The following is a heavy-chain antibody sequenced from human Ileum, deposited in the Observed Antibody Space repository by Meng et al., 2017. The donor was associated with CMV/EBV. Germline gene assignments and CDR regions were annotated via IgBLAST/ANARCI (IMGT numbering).Heavy chain of an antibody. D-gene: IGHD7-27*01. CDR1: GIPFCSFY. V-gene: IGHV3-23*01. CDR2: IRSSGART. J-gene: IGHJ4*02. Sequence: EVQWLGCGGGLVEPRGSWRFSCAAFGIPFCSFYMNWVCLAPGKGLEWVSGIRSSGARTYYADYVKGRFTISRDNSNNTLFLQMNSLRAEDTAVYYCAKNWGNDFWGQGTLVTVSS. CDR3: AKNWGNDF.